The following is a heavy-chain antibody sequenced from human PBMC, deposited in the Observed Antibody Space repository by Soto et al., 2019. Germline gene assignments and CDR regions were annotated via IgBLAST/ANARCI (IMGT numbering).Heavy chain of an antibody. CDR2: IYYSGST. CDR1: GGSISSYY. D-gene: IGHD3-10*01. V-gene: IGHV4-59*01. J-gene: IGHJ6*03. Sequence: SETLSLTCTVSGGSISSYYWSWIRQPPGKGLEWIGYIYYSGSTNYNPSLKSRVTISVDTSKNQFSLKLSSVTAAGTAVYYCARAHRPWFGELTYYMDVWGKGTTVTVSS. CDR3: ARAHRPWFGELTYYMDV.